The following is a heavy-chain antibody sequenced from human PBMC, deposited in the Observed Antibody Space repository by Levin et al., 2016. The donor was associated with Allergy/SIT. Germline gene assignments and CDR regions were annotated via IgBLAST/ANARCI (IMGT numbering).Heavy chain of an antibody. J-gene: IGHJ2*01. Sequence: GESLKISCAASGFPVSDNYMSWVRQAPGKGLEWVSVIYSGGTTFYADSVKGRFSISRDIAKNMLFLQMNSLRADDTAIYYCAIRLLIGDSFWCLDLWGRGTLVTVSS. CDR3: AIRLLIGDSFWCLDL. CDR2: IYSGGTT. D-gene: IGHD7-27*01. CDR1: GFPVSDNY. V-gene: IGHV3-53*01.